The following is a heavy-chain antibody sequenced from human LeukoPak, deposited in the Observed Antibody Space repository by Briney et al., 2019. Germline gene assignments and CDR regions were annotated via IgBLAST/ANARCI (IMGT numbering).Heavy chain of an antibody. CDR2: IYYSGST. CDR3: ARLSGSHHPPFDC. Sequence: SETLSLTCTVSGGSISNYYWTWIRQPPGKGLEWIGYIYYSGSTYYNPSLKSRVTISVDTSKNQFSLKLTSVTAADTAVYHCARLSGSHHPPFDCWGQGTLVTVSS. V-gene: IGHV4-59*08. D-gene: IGHD1-26*01. CDR1: GGSISNYY. J-gene: IGHJ4*02.